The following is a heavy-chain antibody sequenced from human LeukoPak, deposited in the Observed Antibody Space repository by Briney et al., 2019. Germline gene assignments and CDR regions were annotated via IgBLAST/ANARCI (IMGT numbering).Heavy chain of an antibody. CDR3: AKALYGTSSSYYYGMDV. CDR2: IYYSGST. D-gene: IGHD6-13*01. Sequence: SETLSLTCTVSGGSISSYCWSWIRQPPGKGREWIGYIYYSGSTNYNPSYKSRVTISVDTSKNQFSLKLNSVTAADTAVYYCAKALYGTSSSYYYGMDVWGQGTTVTVSS. CDR1: GGSISSYC. J-gene: IGHJ6*02. V-gene: IGHV4-59*08.